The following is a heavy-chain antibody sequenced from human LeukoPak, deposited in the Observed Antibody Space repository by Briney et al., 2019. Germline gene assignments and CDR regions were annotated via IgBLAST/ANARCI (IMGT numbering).Heavy chain of an antibody. Sequence: GGSLRLSCAASGFTFSSYAMHWVHQAPGKGLEWVAVIWYDGSNKYYADSVKGRFTISRDNSKNTLYLQMNSLRAEDTAVYYCARDVYCSSTSCYSGYFDYWGQGTLVTVSS. CDR1: GFTFSSYA. D-gene: IGHD2-2*01. CDR3: ARDVYCSSTSCYSGYFDY. CDR2: IWYDGSNK. V-gene: IGHV3-33*08. J-gene: IGHJ4*02.